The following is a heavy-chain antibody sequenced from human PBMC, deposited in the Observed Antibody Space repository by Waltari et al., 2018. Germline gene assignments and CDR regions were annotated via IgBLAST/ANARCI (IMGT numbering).Heavy chain of an antibody. J-gene: IGHJ4*02. CDR2: TRNKANSYTT. CDR3: AREGSGWPDY. Sequence: EVQLVESGGGLVQPGGSLRLSCAASGFTFSDHYMDWVRQAPGKGLEWVGRTRNKANSYTTEYATSVKGRFTISRDDSKNSLYLQMNSLRAEDTAVYYCAREGSGWPDYWGQGTLVTVSS. V-gene: IGHV3-72*01. D-gene: IGHD6-19*01. CDR1: GFTFSDHY.